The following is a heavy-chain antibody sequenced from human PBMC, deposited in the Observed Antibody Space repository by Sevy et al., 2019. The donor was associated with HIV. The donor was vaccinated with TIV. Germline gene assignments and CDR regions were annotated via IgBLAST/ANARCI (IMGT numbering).Heavy chain of an antibody. D-gene: IGHD6-6*01. Sequence: GESLKISCAASGFNFNDYWMNWVRQAPGKGLEWVANINQEGSGKYYVNSAKGRFTNCRDNAKNSLYLQMNSLRADDTAVYYCAGDSPPYTSTFGSSYVWGQGTLVTVSS. CDR3: AGDSPPYTSTFGSSYV. V-gene: IGHV3-7*03. J-gene: IGHJ4*02. CDR2: INQEGSGK. CDR1: GFNFNDYW.